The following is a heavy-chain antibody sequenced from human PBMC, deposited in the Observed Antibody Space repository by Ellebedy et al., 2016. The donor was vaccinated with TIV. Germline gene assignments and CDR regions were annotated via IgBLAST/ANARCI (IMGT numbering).Heavy chain of an antibody. Sequence: SETLSLTCAVYGGSFSGYYWSWVRQPPGKGLEWIGEVNQSGRTNYHPSLKSRVTISVDTSKNQFSLSLSSMTAADTAVYYCAEGRSGWYYFDYWGQGTPVTVSS. D-gene: IGHD6-19*01. CDR3: AEGRSGWYYFDY. CDR1: GGSFSGYY. J-gene: IGHJ4*02. CDR2: VNQSGRT. V-gene: IGHV4-34*01.